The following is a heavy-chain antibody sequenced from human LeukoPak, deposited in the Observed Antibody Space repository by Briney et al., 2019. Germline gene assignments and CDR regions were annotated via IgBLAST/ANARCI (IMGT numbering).Heavy chain of an antibody. CDR3: AREVGATGVNWFDP. V-gene: IGHV1-69*04. J-gene: IGHJ5*02. CDR2: IIPILGIA. CDR1: GGTFISYA. D-gene: IGHD1-26*01. Sequence: GASVKVSCKASGGTFISYAIIWVRQAPGQGLEWMGRIIPILGIANDAQKFQGRVTITADKSTSTAYMELSSLRSEDTAVYYCAREVGATGVNWFDPWGQGTLVTVSS.